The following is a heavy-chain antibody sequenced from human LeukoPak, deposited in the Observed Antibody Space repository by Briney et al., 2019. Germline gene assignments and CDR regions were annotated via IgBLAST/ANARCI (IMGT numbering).Heavy chain of an antibody. V-gene: IGHV4-61*01. CDR3: ARGRYGGYFDY. J-gene: IGHJ4*02. CDR1: GGSISSSSYY. CDR2: LHNIGGT. Sequence: ASETLSLTCTVSGGSISSSSYYWSWIRQPPGKGLEWIGYLHNIGGTEYNPSLNSRITISVDTSKNQFSLILSPVTTADTAVYYCARGRYGGYFDYWGQGTLVTVSS. D-gene: IGHD4-23*01.